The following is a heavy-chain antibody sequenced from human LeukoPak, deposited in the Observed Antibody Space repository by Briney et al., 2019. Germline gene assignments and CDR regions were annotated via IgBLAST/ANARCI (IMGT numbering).Heavy chain of an antibody. CDR3: ARVWPCSNGVCPDVFDD. CDR1: GYTFTGYY. D-gene: IGHD2-8*01. Sequence: ASVKVSCKTSGYTFTGYYMHWVRQAPGQGLEWMGWINPNSGGTNYAQKFQGRVTMTRDTSISTSYVELSRLRFDDTAVYYCARVWPCSNGVCPDVFDDWGQGTLVTVSS. CDR2: INPNSGGT. V-gene: IGHV1-2*02. J-gene: IGHJ4*02.